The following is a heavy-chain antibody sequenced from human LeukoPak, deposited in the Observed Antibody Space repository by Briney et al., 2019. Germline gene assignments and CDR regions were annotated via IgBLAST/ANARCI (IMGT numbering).Heavy chain of an antibody. D-gene: IGHD3-10*02. CDR2: ITSSGTYT. Sequence: GGSLRLSCADSGFTFSNYNMNWVRQAPGKAMEWVSSITSSGTYTFYADSVKGRFTISRDNAKNSLYLQMDSLRAEDTAVYYCAELGITMIGGVWGKGTTVTISS. V-gene: IGHV3-21*01. CDR3: AELGITMIGGV. J-gene: IGHJ6*04. CDR1: GFTFSNYN.